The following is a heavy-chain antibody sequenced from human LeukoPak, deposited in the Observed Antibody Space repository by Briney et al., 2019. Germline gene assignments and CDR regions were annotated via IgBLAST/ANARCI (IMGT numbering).Heavy chain of an antibody. Sequence: SKTLSLTCTVSGGSISGYYWSWIRQPPGKGLEWIGYIYTSGSTNYNPSLKCRVTISVDTSKNQFSLRLSSVTAADTAMYFCARAYSRSYSHFDDWGQGTLVTVSS. J-gene: IGHJ4*02. CDR1: GGSISGYY. V-gene: IGHV4-4*09. CDR2: IYTSGST. CDR3: ARAYSRSYSHFDD. D-gene: IGHD1-26*01.